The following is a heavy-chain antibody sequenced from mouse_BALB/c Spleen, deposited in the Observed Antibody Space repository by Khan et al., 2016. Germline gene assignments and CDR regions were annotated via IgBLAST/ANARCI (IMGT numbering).Heavy chain of an antibody. CDR3: GSTFWYFDV. V-gene: IGHV4-1*02. CDR1: GFAISRYW. J-gene: IGHJ1*01. CDR2: INPDSSTI. Sequence: EVQLQESGGGLVQPGGSLKLSCAASGFAISRYWMSWVRQAPGKGLEWIGAINPDSSTINYTPSLKDKFIISRDTAKHTLYLQMRKVRSEDTAHYYCGSTFWYFDVWGARTTVNVSS.